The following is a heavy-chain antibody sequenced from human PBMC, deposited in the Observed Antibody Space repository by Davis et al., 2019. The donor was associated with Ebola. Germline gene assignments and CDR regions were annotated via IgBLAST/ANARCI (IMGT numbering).Heavy chain of an antibody. CDR3: AKDLAISFDWLLPVSYFDY. J-gene: IGHJ4*02. V-gene: IGHV3-23*01. D-gene: IGHD3-9*01. CDR2: ISGSGGST. CDR1: GFTFSSYA. Sequence: GESLKISCAASGFTFSSYAMSWVRQAPGKGLEWVSAISGSGGSTYYADSVKGRFTISRDNSKNTLYLQMNSLRAEDTAVYYCAKDLAISFDWLLPVSYFDYWGQGTLVTVSS.